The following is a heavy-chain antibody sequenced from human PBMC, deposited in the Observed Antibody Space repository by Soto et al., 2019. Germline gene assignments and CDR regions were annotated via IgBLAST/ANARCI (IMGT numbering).Heavy chain of an antibody. V-gene: IGHV4-30-2*01. D-gene: IGHD6-19*01. CDR2: IYHSRST. J-gene: IGHJ4*02. CDR1: GGSISSGGYS. CDR3: ARAGGLGAVAADY. Sequence: QLQLQEPGSGLVKPSQTLSLTCAVSGGSISSGGYSWSWIRQPPGKGLEWIGYIYHSRSTYYNPSLKSRVTISVDRSKNQFSLKLSSVTAADTAVYYCARAGGLGAVAADYWGQGTLVTVSS.